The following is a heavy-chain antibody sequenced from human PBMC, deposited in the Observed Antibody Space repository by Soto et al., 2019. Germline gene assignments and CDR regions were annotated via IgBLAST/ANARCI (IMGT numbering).Heavy chain of an antibody. J-gene: IGHJ6*02. V-gene: IGHV4-39*01. CDR1: GGSITSSFY. CDR2: IYGTGNT. CDR3: RSSSRYSTDV. D-gene: IGHD6-13*01. Sequence: QLQLQESGPGLVKPSETLSLSCTVSGGSITSSFYWGWIRQPPGKGLEWIGSIYGTGNTYYNPSLTGRVTISPDTSKNQFSLNLISVTAADTAVYYCRSSSRYSTDVWGQGATVTVSS.